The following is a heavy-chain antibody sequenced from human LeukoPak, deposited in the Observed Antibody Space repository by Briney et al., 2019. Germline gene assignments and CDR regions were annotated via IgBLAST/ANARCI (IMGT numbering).Heavy chain of an antibody. J-gene: IGHJ5*02. CDR1: GGSISSYY. CDR3: AREGHSSSWYVSWFDP. Sequence: SETLSLTCTVSGGSISSYYWSWIRQPAGKGLELIGRSYTSGSTNHNPSLKSRVTMSVDTAKHQFSLKLRSVTAADTGVYYCAREGHSSSWYVSWFDPWGEGTLVTVSS. V-gene: IGHV4-4*07. D-gene: IGHD6-13*01. CDR2: SYTSGST.